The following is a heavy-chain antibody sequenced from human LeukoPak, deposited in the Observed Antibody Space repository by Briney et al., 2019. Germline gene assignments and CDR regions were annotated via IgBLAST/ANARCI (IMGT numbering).Heavy chain of an antibody. J-gene: IGHJ5*02. V-gene: IGHV4-39*01. Sequence: PSETLSLTCTVSGGSISSSSYYWGWIRQPPGKGLELIGSIYFSGSTAYSPSLKSRVNISVDTSKNQFSLKLSSVTAADTAVYYCASGLPGTDGWFDPWGQGTLVTVSS. CDR2: IYFSGST. D-gene: IGHD3-10*01. CDR3: ASGLPGTDGWFDP. CDR1: GGSISSSSYY.